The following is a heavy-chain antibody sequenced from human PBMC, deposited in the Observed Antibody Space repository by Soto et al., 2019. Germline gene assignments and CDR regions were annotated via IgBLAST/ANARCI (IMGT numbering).Heavy chain of an antibody. CDR2: ISSSSSYT. Sequence: GGSLRLSCAASGFTFSDYYMSWIRQAPGKGLEWVSYISSSSSYTNYADSVKGRFTISRDNPKNSLFLEMNSLRVEDTAVYYCARDSDCHSTSCFFPPHVWGQGTTVTVSS. J-gene: IGHJ6*02. CDR1: GFTFSDYY. D-gene: IGHD2-2*01. CDR3: ARDSDCHSTSCFFPPHV. V-gene: IGHV3-11*06.